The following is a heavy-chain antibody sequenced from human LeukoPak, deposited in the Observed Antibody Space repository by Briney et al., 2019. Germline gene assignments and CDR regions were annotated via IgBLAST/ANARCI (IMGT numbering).Heavy chain of an antibody. V-gene: IGHV4-39*07. Sequence: SETLSLTCTVSGGSISSSSYYWGWIRQPPGKGLEWIGSIYYSGSTYYNPSLKSRVTISVDTSKNQFSLRLSSVTAADTAVYYCARLDFWSGYPQPHYYMDVWGKGTTVTVSS. CDR2: IYYSGST. D-gene: IGHD3-3*01. CDR3: ARLDFWSGYPQPHYYMDV. J-gene: IGHJ6*03. CDR1: GGSISSSSYY.